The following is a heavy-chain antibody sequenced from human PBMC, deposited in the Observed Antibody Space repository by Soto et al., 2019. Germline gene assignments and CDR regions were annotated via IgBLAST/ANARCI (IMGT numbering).Heavy chain of an antibody. V-gene: IGHV3-30*18. CDR2: ISYDGSNK. D-gene: IGHD6-13*01. CDR3: AKDKAAAGPILFDY. Sequence: GGSLRLSCAASGFTFSSYGMHWVRQAPGKGLEWVAVISYDGSNKYYADSVKGRFSISRDNSKNTLFVQMNSLRAEDTAVYYCAKDKAAAGPILFDYWGQGTLVTVSS. CDR1: GFTFSSYG. J-gene: IGHJ4*02.